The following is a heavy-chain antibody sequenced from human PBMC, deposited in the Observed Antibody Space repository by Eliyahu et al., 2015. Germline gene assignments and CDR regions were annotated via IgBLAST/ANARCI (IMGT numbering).Heavy chain of an antibody. Sequence: EVQLVESGGGLVQPGGSLRLSCAXSGFTLSDHYMDWAHQAPGKGLEWVGRTTNKLTGYITQYAASVRGRFIISRDDSKNSLYLQMNSLKTEDTAVYYCATWMSGVKTYWGQGTLVTVSS. D-gene: IGHD2-2*03. CDR3: ATWMSGVKTY. CDR1: GFTLSDHY. V-gene: IGHV3-72*01. J-gene: IGHJ4*02. CDR2: TTNKLTGYIT.